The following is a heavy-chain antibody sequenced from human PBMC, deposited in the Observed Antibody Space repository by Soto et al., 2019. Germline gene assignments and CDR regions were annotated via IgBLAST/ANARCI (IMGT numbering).Heavy chain of an antibody. CDR1: GGSVSSGSYY. J-gene: IGHJ5*02. CDR3: ARGDSSSWYLGGNWFDP. CDR2: IYYSGST. V-gene: IGHV4-61*01. Sequence: QVQLQESGPGLVKPSETLSLTCTVSGGSVSSGSYYWSWIRQPPGKGLEWIGCIYYSGSTNYNPSLKSRVTISVDTSKNQFSLKLSSVTAADTAVYYCARGDSSSWYLGGNWFDPWGQGTLVTVSS. D-gene: IGHD6-13*01.